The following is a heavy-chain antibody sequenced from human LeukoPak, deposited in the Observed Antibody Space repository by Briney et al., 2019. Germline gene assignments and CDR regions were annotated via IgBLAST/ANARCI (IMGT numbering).Heavy chain of an antibody. J-gene: IGHJ5*02. CDR1: GFTFSSYG. CDR3: AKEIAVAGTRWFDP. V-gene: IGHV3-30*18. CDR2: ISYDGSNK. D-gene: IGHD6-19*01. Sequence: GGSLRLSCAASGFTFSSYGMHWVRQAQGKGLEWVAVISYDGSNKYYADSVKGRFTISRDNSKNTLYLQMNSLRAEDTAVYYCAKEIAVAGTRWFDPWGQGTLVTVSS.